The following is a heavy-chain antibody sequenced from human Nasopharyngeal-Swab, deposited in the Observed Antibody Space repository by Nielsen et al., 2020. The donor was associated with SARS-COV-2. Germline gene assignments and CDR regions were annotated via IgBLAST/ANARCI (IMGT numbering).Heavy chain of an antibody. D-gene: IGHD2-15*01. CDR1: GFTFSSYS. Sequence: GGSLRLSCAASGFTFSSYSMNWVRQAPGKGLEWVSSISSSSSYKYYADSVKGRFTISRDNSKNTLYLQMNSLRAEDTAVYYCARAKPYCSGGSCYGMDVWGQGTTVTVSS. CDR2: ISSSSSYK. CDR3: ARAKPYCSGGSCYGMDV. V-gene: IGHV3-21*01. J-gene: IGHJ6*02.